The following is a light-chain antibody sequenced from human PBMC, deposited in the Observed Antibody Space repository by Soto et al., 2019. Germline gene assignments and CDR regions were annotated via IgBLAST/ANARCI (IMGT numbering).Light chain of an antibody. CDR3: QQYHNWPPQYT. CDR2: GAS. J-gene: IGKJ2*01. CDR1: QSVTSN. Sequence: EIVMTQSPASLSVSPGDGATLSCWASQSVTSNVAWYQQKPGQGPRLLIHGASTRAAGVPARLSGSGSGTDFTLTISSLQSEDVAVYYCQQYHNWPPQYTFGQGTELQIK. V-gene: IGKV3-15*01.